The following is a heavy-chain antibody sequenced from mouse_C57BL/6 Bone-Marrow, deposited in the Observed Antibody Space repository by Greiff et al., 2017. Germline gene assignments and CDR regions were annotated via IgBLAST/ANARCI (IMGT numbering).Heavy chain of an antibody. CDR1: GFTFTDYY. J-gene: IGHJ3*01. Sequence: EVHLVESGGGLVQPGGSLSLSCAASGFTFTDYYMSWVRQPPGKALEWLGFIRNKANGYTTEYSASVKGRFTISRDNSQSILYLQMNALRAEDSATYYCARSYYYYGSSPFAYWGQGTLVTVSA. CDR3: ARSYYYYGSSPFAY. D-gene: IGHD1-1*01. CDR2: IRNKANGYTT. V-gene: IGHV7-3*01.